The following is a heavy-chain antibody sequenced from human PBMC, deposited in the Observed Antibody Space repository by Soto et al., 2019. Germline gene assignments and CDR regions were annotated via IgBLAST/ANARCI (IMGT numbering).Heavy chain of an antibody. V-gene: IGHV3-21*02. CDR2: ISGSRGSI. D-gene: IGHD6-13*01. CDR3: ARDWAAALDY. CDR1: GFIFSDYS. Sequence: EVQLVESGGGLVKPGGPLRLSCAASGFIFSDYSMNRVRQAPGKGLARVSSISGSRGSIYYGDSVKGRFTISRDNAKNSVVLQMNNLRAEDTAVYYCARDWAAALDYWGPGTLVTVSS. J-gene: IGHJ4*02.